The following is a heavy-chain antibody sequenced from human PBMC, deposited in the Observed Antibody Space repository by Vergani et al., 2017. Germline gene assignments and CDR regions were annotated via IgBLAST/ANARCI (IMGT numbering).Heavy chain of an antibody. CDR3: ARGLTVVVPAAGYYYYYMDV. J-gene: IGHJ6*03. CDR1: GGSISSSSYY. V-gene: IGHV4-39*01. CDR2: IYYSGST. D-gene: IGHD2-2*01. Sequence: QLQLQESGPGLVKPSETLSLTCTVSGGSISSSSYYWGWIRQPPGKGLEWIGSIYYSGSTYYNPSLKSRVTISVDTSKNQFSLKLSSVTAADTAVYYCARGLTVVVPAAGYYYYYMDVWGKGTTVTVSS.